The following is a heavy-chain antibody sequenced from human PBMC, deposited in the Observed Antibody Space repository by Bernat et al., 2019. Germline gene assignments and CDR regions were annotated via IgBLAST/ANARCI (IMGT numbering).Heavy chain of an antibody. Sequence: EVQLLESGGGLVQPGGSLRLSCAASGFTFSSYAMSWVRQAPGKGLEWVSAISGSGGSTYYADSVKGRFTISRDNSKNTLYLQMNSLRAEDTAVYYYAKDLPPDYYDSSGYYYLFDYWGQGTLVTVSS. CDR3: AKDLPPDYYDSSGYYYLFDY. J-gene: IGHJ4*02. V-gene: IGHV3-23*01. CDR1: GFTFSSYA. CDR2: ISGSGGST. D-gene: IGHD3-22*01.